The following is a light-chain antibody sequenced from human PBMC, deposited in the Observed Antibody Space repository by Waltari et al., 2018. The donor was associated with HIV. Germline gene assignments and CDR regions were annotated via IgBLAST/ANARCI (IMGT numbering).Light chain of an antibody. CDR3: YQYGTLRNT. CDR2: GAS. Sequence: DIVLTQSPGTLSLSPGDRATLSCRASQSVTSRFLAWYQQKPGQAPRLLVSGASRRASGIPDRFSGSGSGTDFALTINRLEPEDFALYYCYQYGTLRNTFGQGTRLEIK. J-gene: IGKJ2*01. CDR1: QSVTSRF. V-gene: IGKV3-20*01.